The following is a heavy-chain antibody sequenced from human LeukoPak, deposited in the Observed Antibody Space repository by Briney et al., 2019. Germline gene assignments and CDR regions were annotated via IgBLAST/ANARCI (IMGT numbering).Heavy chain of an antibody. J-gene: IGHJ4*02. CDR3: ARHEGDGDHFDY. D-gene: IGHD2-21*02. CDR2: IYFSGRT. V-gene: IGHV4-61*05. CDR1: GGSISSSNYY. Sequence: PSETLSLTCTVSGGSISSSNYYWSWIRQPPGKGLEWIGYIYFSGRTNYSPSLQSRVTISVDTSKNQFSLKLNSMTTADTAVYYCARHEGDGDHFDYWGQGTLVTVSS.